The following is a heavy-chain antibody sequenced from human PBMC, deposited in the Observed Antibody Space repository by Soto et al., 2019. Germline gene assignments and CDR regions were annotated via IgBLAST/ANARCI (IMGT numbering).Heavy chain of an antibody. V-gene: IGHV3-21*01. CDR1: GFTFSSYS. J-gene: IGHJ6*02. CDR3: ARVKGFGDRYYYYYGMVV. D-gene: IGHD3-10*01. CDR2: ISSGSSYI. Sequence: PGGSLRLSCAASGFTFSSYSMNWVRQAPGKGLEWVSSISSGSSYIYYADSVKGRFTISRDNAKNSPYLQMNSLRAEDTAVYYCARVKGFGDRYYYYYGMVVWGQGTTVTVSS.